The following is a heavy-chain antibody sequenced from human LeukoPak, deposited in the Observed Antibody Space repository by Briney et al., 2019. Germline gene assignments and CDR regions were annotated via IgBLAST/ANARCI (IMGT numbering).Heavy chain of an antibody. CDR1: GFTFSSYA. CDR2: IGGSGGST. Sequence: GGSLRLSCAASGFTFSSYAMGWVRQAPGKGLEWVSGIGGSGGSTYYADSVKGRFTISRDYSKNTLYLQMNSLRAEDTAVYYCARANDYSNFIFDYWGQGTLVTVSS. CDR3: ARANDYSNFIFDY. J-gene: IGHJ4*02. D-gene: IGHD4-11*01. V-gene: IGHV3-23*01.